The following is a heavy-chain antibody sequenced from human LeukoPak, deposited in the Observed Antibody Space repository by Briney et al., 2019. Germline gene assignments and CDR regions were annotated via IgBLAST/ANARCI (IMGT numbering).Heavy chain of an antibody. V-gene: IGHV4-59*12. CDR3: ATGYCSGGSCYSAFDI. D-gene: IGHD2-15*01. Sequence: PSETLSLTCTVSGDSINNYYWSWVRQPPGKGLEWIGYIYYSGSTNYNPSLESRVTISVDKSKNQFSLKLSSVTAADTAVYYCATGYCSGGSCYSAFDIWGQGTMVTVSS. CDR2: IYYSGST. CDR1: GDSINNYY. J-gene: IGHJ3*02.